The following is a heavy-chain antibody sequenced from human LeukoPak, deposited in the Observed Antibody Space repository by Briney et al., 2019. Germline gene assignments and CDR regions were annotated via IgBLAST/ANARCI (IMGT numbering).Heavy chain of an antibody. Sequence: GGSLRLSCVGSGFIFRNYPMYWVRQAPGQGLEWVSTISGSGVSTYYADSVKGRFTISRDNSKNTLYLQMNSLRAEDTAVYYCAKSDKWEPLRNWFDPWGQGTLVTVSS. CDR2: ISGSGVST. J-gene: IGHJ5*02. CDR3: AKSDKWEPLRNWFDP. V-gene: IGHV3-23*01. CDR1: GFIFRNYP. D-gene: IGHD1-26*01.